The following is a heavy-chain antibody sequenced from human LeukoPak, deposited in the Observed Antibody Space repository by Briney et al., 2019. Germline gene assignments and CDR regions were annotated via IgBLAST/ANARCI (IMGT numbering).Heavy chain of an antibody. V-gene: IGHV1-2*02. CDR2: INPNSGGT. D-gene: IGHD2-8*01. J-gene: IGHJ5*02. CDR3: ARGYGENGWIDP. Sequence: ASVKDTFKSSGYTFTDYYMHWVRQAPGQGLEWMGWINPNSGGTNYAKRFQGRVTMTSDTPINTPYMEQSRLGSDDTAVYYCARGYGENGWIDPGGEGSLVTVSS. CDR1: GYTFTDYY.